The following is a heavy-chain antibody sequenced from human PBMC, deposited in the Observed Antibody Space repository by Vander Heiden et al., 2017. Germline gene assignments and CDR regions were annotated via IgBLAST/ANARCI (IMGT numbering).Heavy chain of an antibody. D-gene: IGHD3-16*01. J-gene: IGHJ4*02. V-gene: IGHV3-30*03. CDR1: GFSLRSYD. Sequence: QVQLVESGGGVVQPGRSLRLSCAASGFSLRSYDMHWVPQAAGKGLEWVAFISNDGSSEYDADSVKGRFTITRDNSKNTLYLQLKSLRPEDTGVYYCAMLGGGSFDYWGQGTLVTVSS. CDR3: AMLGGGSFDY. CDR2: ISNDGSSE.